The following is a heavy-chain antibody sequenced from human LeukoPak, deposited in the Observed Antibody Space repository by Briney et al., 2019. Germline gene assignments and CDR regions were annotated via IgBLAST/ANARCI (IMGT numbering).Heavy chain of an antibody. CDR3: ARVGVAVAGMGHYYYYMDV. D-gene: IGHD6-19*01. Sequence: GGSLRLSCVVSGFTFSSYSMNWVRQAPGKGPEWVSSISSSSSYIYYGDSMKGRFTISRDNAKNSLYLQMNSLRAEDTALYYCARVGVAVAGMGHYYYYMDVWGKGTTVTVSS. CDR2: ISSSSSYI. V-gene: IGHV3-21*04. CDR1: GFTFSSYS. J-gene: IGHJ6*03.